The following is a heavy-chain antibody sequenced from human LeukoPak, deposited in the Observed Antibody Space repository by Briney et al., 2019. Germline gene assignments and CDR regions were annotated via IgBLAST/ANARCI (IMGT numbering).Heavy chain of an antibody. V-gene: IGHV3-21*01. Sequence: GGSLRLSCAASGFTFSSYAIQWVRQAPGKGLEWVSSISSSSSYIYYADSVKGRFTISRDNAKNSLYLQMNSLRAEDTAVYYCVSQYSSSWTDYWGQGTLVTVSS. J-gene: IGHJ4*02. CDR1: GFTFSSYA. CDR3: VSQYSSSWTDY. D-gene: IGHD6-13*01. CDR2: ISSSSSYI.